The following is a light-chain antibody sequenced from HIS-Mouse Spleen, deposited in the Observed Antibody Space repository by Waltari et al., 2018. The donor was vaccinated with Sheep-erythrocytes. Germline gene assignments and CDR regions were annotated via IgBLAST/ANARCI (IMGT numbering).Light chain of an antibody. CDR1: QSISSY. Sequence: DPVTITCRASQSISSYLNWYQQKPGKAPKLLIYAASSLQSGVPSRFSGSGSGTDFTFTISSLQPEDFATYYCQQSYSTPPLTFGGGTKVEIK. CDR3: QQSYSTPPLT. CDR2: AAS. J-gene: IGKJ4*01. V-gene: IGKV1-39*01.